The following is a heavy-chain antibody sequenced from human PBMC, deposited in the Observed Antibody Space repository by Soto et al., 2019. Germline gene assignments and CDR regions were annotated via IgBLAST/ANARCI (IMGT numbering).Heavy chain of an antibody. CDR1: GYSFTSYW. Sequence: PGESLKISCRGSGYSFTSYWIGWVRQMPGKGLEWMGIIYPGDSDTRYSPSFQGQVTISADKSISTAYLQWSSLKASDTAMYYCARRDKKVVTAQTDIWFDPWGQGTLVTVSS. CDR3: ARRDKKVVTAQTDIWFDP. CDR2: IYPGDSDT. D-gene: IGHD2-21*02. J-gene: IGHJ5*02. V-gene: IGHV5-51*01.